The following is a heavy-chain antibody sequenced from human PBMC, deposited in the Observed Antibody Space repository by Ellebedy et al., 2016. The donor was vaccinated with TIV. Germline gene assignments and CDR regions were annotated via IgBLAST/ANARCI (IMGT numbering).Heavy chain of an antibody. J-gene: IGHJ5*02. Sequence: SVKVSXKASGGTFSSFAISWVRQAPGQGLEWMGGIIPMFGTAKYTQKFQGRVTITADESTTTAYMELSSLTSEDTAVYFCALLPLPGTNRRRYFNPWGQGTQVTVS. CDR1: GGTFSSFA. CDR2: IIPMFGTA. CDR3: ALLPLPGTNRRRYFNP. D-gene: IGHD1-14*01. V-gene: IGHV1-69*13.